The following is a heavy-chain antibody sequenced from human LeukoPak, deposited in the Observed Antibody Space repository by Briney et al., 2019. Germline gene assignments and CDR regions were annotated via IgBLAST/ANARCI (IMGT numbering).Heavy chain of an antibody. Sequence: PSETRSLTCSVSGDTISSHYWSWIRQSPGKGLEWIGSVYYGRSPYYNPSLESRATISVDTSKNHFSLKMSSVTAADTAVYYCARSSGTGTFSYWGQGTLVTVSS. V-gene: IGHV4-39*02. CDR3: ARSSGTGTFSY. D-gene: IGHD6-25*01. CDR2: VYYGRSP. J-gene: IGHJ4*02. CDR1: GDTISSHY.